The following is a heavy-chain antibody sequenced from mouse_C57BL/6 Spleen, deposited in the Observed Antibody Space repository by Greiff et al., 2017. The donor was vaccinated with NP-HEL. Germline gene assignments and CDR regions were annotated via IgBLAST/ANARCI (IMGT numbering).Heavy chain of an antibody. CDR2: IDPANGNT. Sequence: VHVKQSVAELVRPGASVKLSCTASGFNIKNTYMHWVKQRPEQGLEWIGRIDPANGNTKYAPKFQGKATITAYTSSNTAYLQLSSLTSEDTAIYYCARSYYYGTSGAMDYWGQGTSVTVSS. V-gene: IGHV14-3*01. CDR1: GFNIKNTY. D-gene: IGHD1-1*01. J-gene: IGHJ4*01. CDR3: ARSYYYGTSGAMDY.